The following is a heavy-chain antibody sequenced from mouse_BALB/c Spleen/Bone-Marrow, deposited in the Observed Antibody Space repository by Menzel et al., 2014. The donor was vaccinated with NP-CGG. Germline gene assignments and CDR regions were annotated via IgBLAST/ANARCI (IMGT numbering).Heavy chain of an antibody. CDR3: ARYGNYAVDY. CDR2: IWSDGST. Sequence: VMLVESGPGLVAPSQSLSITCTVSGFSLSSYGVHWVRRSPGKGLEWLVVIWSDGSTTYNSALKSRLSISKDNSKSQVFLKMNKFQTGEPAIYYCARYGNYAVDYWGQGTSVTVSS. V-gene: IGHV2-6*02. D-gene: IGHD2-1*01. CDR1: GFSLSSYG. J-gene: IGHJ4*01.